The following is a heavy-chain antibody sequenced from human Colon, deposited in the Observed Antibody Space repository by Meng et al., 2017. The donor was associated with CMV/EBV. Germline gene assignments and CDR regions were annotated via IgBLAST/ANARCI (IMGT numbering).Heavy chain of an antibody. CDR3: GGLYGTYFSSWFDP. CDR1: GGAISDYY. CDR2: TYHSGST. Sequence: SETLSLTCTVTGGAISDYYWNWIRQTPGKGLEWIGYTYHSGSTNVHPSLRGRVSMSVDTSKNQVSLKLSSVTAADTAVYYCGGLYGTYFSSWFDPWGQGTLVTVSS. D-gene: IGHD1-1*01. J-gene: IGHJ5*02. V-gene: IGHV4-59*01.